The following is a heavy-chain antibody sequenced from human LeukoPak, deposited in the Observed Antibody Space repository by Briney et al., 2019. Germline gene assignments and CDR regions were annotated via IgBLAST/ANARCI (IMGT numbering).Heavy chain of an antibody. CDR1: GYSISSGYY. J-gene: IGHJ3*02. V-gene: IGHV4-38-2*01. D-gene: IGHD6-13*01. Sequence: PSETLSLTCAVSGYSISSGYYWGWIRQPPGKGLEWIGSIYHSGSTYYNPSLKSRVTISVDTSENQFSPKLSSVTAADTAVYYCARDSSSSYSDAFDIWGQGTMVTVSS. CDR2: IYHSGST. CDR3: ARDSSSSYSDAFDI.